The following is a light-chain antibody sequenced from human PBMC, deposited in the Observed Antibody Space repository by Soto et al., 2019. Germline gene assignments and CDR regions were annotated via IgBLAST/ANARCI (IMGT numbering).Light chain of an antibody. CDR2: EDN. CDR1: SGSIASSY. J-gene: IGLJ3*02. V-gene: IGLV6-57*03. Sequence: NFMLTQPHSVSESPGKTVTISCTRSSGSIASSYVQWYQQRPGSAPTTVIYEDNQRPSGVPDRFSGSIDSSSNSASLTISRLKTEDEAAYYCQSYDSSNYWVFGGGTKLTVL. CDR3: QSYDSSNYWV.